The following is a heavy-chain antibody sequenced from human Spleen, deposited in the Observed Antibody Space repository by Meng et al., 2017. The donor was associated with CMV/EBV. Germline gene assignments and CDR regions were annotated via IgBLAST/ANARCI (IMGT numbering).Heavy chain of an antibody. J-gene: IGHJ4*02. CDR3: AREFYGDYFIDY. Sequence: LVDAVHGLVSPTGTLSFACTVSWGASSGYYWSGIRQPAGKGLECIGEINHSGSTNYNPSVKSRVTISVDTSKNQFSLKLSSVTAADTAVYYCAREFYGDYFIDYWGQGTLVTVSS. D-gene: IGHD4-17*01. CDR2: INHSGST. CDR1: WGASSGYY. V-gene: IGHV4-34*09.